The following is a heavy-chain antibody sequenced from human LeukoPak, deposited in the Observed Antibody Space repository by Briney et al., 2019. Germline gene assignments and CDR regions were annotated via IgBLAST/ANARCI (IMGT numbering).Heavy chain of an antibody. CDR2: INPTGGST. CDR1: GYTFTSYY. Sequence: ASVKVSCKASGYTFTSYYMHWVRQAPGQGLEWMGLINPTGGSTGYAQKFQGRVTMTRDMSTSTDYMELSSLRSEDTAIYYCAKENWYLYDNNWYKTWFDPWGQGTLVTVSS. V-gene: IGHV1-46*01. J-gene: IGHJ5*02. CDR3: AKENWYLYDNNWYKTWFDP. D-gene: IGHD1/OR15-1a*01.